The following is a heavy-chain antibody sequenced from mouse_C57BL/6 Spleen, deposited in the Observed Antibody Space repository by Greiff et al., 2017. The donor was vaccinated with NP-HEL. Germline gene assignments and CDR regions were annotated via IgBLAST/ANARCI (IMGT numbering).Heavy chain of an antibody. CDR1: GYTFTDYN. D-gene: IGHD2-5*01. J-gene: IGHJ3*01. Sequence: VQLQQSGPELVKPGASVKIPCKASGYTFTDYNMDWVKQSHGKSLEWIGDINPNNGGTIYNQKFKGKATLTVDKSSSTAYMELRSLTSEDTAVYYCARDSNYVGFAYWGQGTLVTVSA. CDR2: INPNNGGT. V-gene: IGHV1-18*01. CDR3: ARDSNYVGFAY.